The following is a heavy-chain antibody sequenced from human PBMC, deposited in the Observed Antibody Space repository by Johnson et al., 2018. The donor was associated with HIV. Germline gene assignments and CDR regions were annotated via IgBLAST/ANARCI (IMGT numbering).Heavy chain of an antibody. CDR3: AKVINPSRVDTAMVTVLDAFDI. Sequence: VQLVESGGGVVRPGGSLRLSCEASGFTLDDYGMTWVRQAPGKGLEWVSGVNWNGDSTGYADSVKGRLSISRDNAKNSLSLEMSNLRAEDTAVYYCAKVINPSRVDTAMVTVLDAFDIWGQGTMVTVSS. CDR2: VNWNGDST. J-gene: IGHJ3*02. D-gene: IGHD5-18*01. CDR1: GFTLDDYG. V-gene: IGHV3-20*04.